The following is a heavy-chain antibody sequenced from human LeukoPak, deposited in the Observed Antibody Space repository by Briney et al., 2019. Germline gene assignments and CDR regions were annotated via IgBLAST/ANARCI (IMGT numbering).Heavy chain of an antibody. CDR3: AREVSSSWVGEEPFDY. V-gene: IGHV1-18*01. D-gene: IGHD6-13*01. CDR1: GYTFTSYG. CDR2: ISAYNGNT. J-gene: IGHJ4*02. Sequence: ASVKVSCKASGYTFTSYGISWVRQAPGQGLEWMGWISAYNGNTNYAQKLQGRVTMTTDTSTSTAYMELRGLRSDDTAVYYCAREVSSSWVGEEPFDYWGQGTLVTVSS.